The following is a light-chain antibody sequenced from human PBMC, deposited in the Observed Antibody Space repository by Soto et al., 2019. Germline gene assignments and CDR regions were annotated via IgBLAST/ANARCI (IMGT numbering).Light chain of an antibody. V-gene: IGKV1-5*03. CDR3: QQYNSWPYT. Sequence: DLQMTQSPSTLSASVGDRVTITCRASQSISSWLAWYQQKPGKAPKLLIYKASSLESGVPSRFSGSGSGTEFTLTISSXQPDDFATYYCQQYNSWPYTFGQGTKVDIK. CDR2: KAS. J-gene: IGKJ2*01. CDR1: QSISSW.